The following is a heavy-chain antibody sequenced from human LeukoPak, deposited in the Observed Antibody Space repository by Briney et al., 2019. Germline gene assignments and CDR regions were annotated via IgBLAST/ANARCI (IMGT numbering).Heavy chain of an antibody. Sequence: ASVKVSCKASGYTFTSYYMHWVRQAPGQGLEWMAIINPNGGSTSYAQKFQGRVTMTRDTSTSTVYMELSGLRSEDTAVYYCARDKNPEWLTVVGYYFDYWGQGTLVTVSS. CDR1: GYTFTSYY. V-gene: IGHV1-46*01. D-gene: IGHD3-3*01. J-gene: IGHJ4*02. CDR3: ARDKNPEWLTVVGYYFDY. CDR2: INPNGGST.